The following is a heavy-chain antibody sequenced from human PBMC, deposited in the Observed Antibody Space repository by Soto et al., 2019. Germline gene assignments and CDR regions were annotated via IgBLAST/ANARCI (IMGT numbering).Heavy chain of an antibody. Sequence: ASVKVSCKASGYTFTSYAMRWVRQAPGQRLEWMGWINAGNGNTKYSQKFQGRVTITRDTSASTAYMELSSLRSEDTAVYYCATRDTHDYDSSGYYYYYYGMDVWGQGTTVTVS. CDR1: GYTFTSYA. D-gene: IGHD3-22*01. V-gene: IGHV1-3*01. CDR2: INAGNGNT. J-gene: IGHJ6*02. CDR3: ATRDTHDYDSSGYYYYYYGMDV.